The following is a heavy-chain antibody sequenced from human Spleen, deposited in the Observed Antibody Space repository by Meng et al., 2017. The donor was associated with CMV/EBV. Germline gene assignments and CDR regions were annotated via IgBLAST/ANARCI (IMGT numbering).Heavy chain of an antibody. CDR1: GFTFDDYG. Sequence: GGSLRLSCAASGFTFDDYGMSWVRQAPGKGLEWVSGINWNGGSTGYADSVKGRFTISRDNAKNTLYLQMNSLRAEDTAVYYCAKILYASSWTYYYYGMDVWGQGTTVTVSS. J-gene: IGHJ6*02. CDR3: AKILYASSWTYYYYGMDV. D-gene: IGHD6-13*01. V-gene: IGHV3-20*04. CDR2: INWNGGST.